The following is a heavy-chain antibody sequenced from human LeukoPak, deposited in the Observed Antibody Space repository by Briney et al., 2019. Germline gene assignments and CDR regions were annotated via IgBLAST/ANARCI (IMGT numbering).Heavy chain of an antibody. CDR3: AKVVIAAAGTY. Sequence: GGSLRLSCAASGFTFSSYSMNWVRQAPGKGLEWVSSISSSSYIYYADSVKGRFTISRDNAKNSLYLQMNSLRAEDTAVYYCAKVVIAAAGTYWGQGTLVTVSS. CDR1: GFTFSSYS. D-gene: IGHD6-13*01. CDR2: ISSSSYI. J-gene: IGHJ4*02. V-gene: IGHV3-21*01.